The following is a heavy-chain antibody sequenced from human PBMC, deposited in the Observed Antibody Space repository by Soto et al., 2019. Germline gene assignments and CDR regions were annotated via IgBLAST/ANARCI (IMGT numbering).Heavy chain of an antibody. V-gene: IGHV1-46*01. Sequence: ASVKVSCKASGYIFTSYYMHWVRQAPGQGLEWMGIINPSGGSTSYAQKFQGRLTITKDTSKNQVVLTMTNMDPVDTATYYCAHTYYDILTGYSSFDYWGQGTLVTVSS. CDR1: GYIFTSYY. CDR2: INPSGGST. CDR3: AHTYYDILTGYSSFDY. D-gene: IGHD3-9*01. J-gene: IGHJ4*02.